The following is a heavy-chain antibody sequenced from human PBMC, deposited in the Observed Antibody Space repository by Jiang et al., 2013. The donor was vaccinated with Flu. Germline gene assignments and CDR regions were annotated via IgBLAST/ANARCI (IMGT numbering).Heavy chain of an antibody. CDR3: VRVKGIEMDDGFDI. CDR2: IYHSGST. J-gene: IGHJ3*02. V-gene: IGHV4-30-2*01. CDR1: GGSISRGGYS. Sequence: SGLVKPSQTLSLTCAVSGGSISRGGYSWSWLRQPPGKGLEWIGYIYHSGSTYYNPSLKSRVTISLDRSKNHLSLKLSFVTAADTAVYYCVRVKGIEMDDGFDIWGQGTMVTVSS. D-gene: IGHD3-10*01.